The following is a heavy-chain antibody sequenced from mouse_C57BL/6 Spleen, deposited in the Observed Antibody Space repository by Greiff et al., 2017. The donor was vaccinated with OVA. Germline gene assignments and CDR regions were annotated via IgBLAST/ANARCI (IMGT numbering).Heavy chain of an antibody. CDR1: GYTFTSYW. Sequence: VQLQQPGAELVMPGASVKLSCKASGYTFTSYWMHWVKQRPGQGLEWIGEIDPSDSYTNYNQKFKGKSTLTVDKSSSTAYMQLSSLTSEDSAVYDCARSKVATDAMDYWGQGTSVTVSS. J-gene: IGHJ4*01. V-gene: IGHV1-69*01. D-gene: IGHD1-1*02. CDR2: IDPSDSYT. CDR3: ARSKVATDAMDY.